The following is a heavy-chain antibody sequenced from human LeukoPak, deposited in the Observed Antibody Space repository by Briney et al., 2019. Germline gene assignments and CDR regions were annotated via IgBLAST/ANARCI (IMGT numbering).Heavy chain of an antibody. D-gene: IGHD3-10*01. Sequence: GGSLRLSCAASGFTFSSYSMNWVRQAPGKGLEWVSSISSSSSYIYYADSVKGRFTISRDNAKNSLYLQMNSLRAEDTAVYYCARDPGSESYRNYWGQGTLVTVSS. V-gene: IGHV3-21*01. CDR1: GFTFSSYS. J-gene: IGHJ4*02. CDR2: ISSSSSYI. CDR3: ARDPGSESYRNY.